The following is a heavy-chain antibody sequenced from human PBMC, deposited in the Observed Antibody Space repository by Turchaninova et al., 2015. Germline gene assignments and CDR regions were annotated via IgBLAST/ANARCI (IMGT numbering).Heavy chain of an antibody. CDR1: GGSISSSRYY. V-gene: IGHV4-39*01. CDR3: ASTHDYGDYIDY. Sequence: QLQLQESGPGLVKPSETLSLTCTVSGGSISSSRYYWGWIRQPPGKGLEWIGSIYYSGSTSYNPSLKSRVTLSGDTSKNQFSLKLSSVTAADTAVYYCASTHDYGDYIDYWGQGTLVTVSS. D-gene: IGHD4-17*01. CDR2: IYYSGST. J-gene: IGHJ4*02.